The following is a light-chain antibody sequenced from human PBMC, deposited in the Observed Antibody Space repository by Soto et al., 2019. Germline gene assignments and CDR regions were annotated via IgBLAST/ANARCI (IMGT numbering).Light chain of an antibody. CDR1: QDIRND. J-gene: IGKJ3*01. Sequence: DLQMTQSPSSLSASVGDRVTITCRASQDIRNDLDWYQQKPGKAPKRLIYASSSLQSGAPARFSGSGSGTEFTFTVTNLHPEDFATYYCLQHNALPFTFGPGTRVDV. CDR2: ASS. V-gene: IGKV1-17*02. CDR3: LQHNALPFT.